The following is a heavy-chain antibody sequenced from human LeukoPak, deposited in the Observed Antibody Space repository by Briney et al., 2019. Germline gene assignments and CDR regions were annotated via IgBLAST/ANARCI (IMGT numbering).Heavy chain of an antibody. V-gene: IGHV4-59*08. CDR2: IYYSGST. Sequence: PSETLSHTCTVSGGSITSYYWSWIRQPPGKGLEWIGYIYYSGSTNYNPSLKSRVTISVDTSKNQFSLKLSSVTAVDTAVYYCARLTYYYDSSGYPPAFDIWGQGTMVTVSS. J-gene: IGHJ3*02. CDR1: GGSITSYY. D-gene: IGHD3-22*01. CDR3: ARLTYYYDSSGYPPAFDI.